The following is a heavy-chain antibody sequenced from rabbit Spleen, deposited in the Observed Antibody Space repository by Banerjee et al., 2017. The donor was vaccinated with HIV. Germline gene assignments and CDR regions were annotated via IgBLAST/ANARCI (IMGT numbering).Heavy chain of an antibody. J-gene: IGHJ4*01. CDR3: VREAGYGGYGDGNL. Sequence: QEQLVESGGGPVKPGASLTLTCKASGFDLSSSDYICWVRQAPGKGLEWIACIDVSKSGSTYYANWAKGRFTISKISSTTVTLQMTSLTAADTATYFCVREAGYGGYGDGNLWGPGTLVTVS. D-gene: IGHD6-1*01. CDR1: GFDLSSSDY. CDR2: IDVSKSGST. V-gene: IGHV1S45*01.